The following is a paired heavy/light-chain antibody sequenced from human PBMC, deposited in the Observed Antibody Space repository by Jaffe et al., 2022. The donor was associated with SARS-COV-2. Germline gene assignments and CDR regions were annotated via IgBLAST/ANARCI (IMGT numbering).Heavy chain of an antibody. J-gene: IGHJ6*02. CDR1: GFTFSDYY. D-gene: IGHD3-16*01. CDR2: ISGNNIYT. Sequence: QVQLVESGGGLVKPGGSLRLSCAASGFTFSDYYMSWIRQAPGKGLEWLSYISGNNIYTNYADSLKGRFTISRDNAKNSVFLQMNSLRAEDTAVYYCAKYDFKYYGVDVWGQGTTVTVSS. V-gene: IGHV3-11*06. CDR3: AKYDFKYYGVDV.
Light chain of an antibody. CDR3: LQHHAYPWT. Sequence: DILMTQSPSSLSASVGDRVTITCRASQGITNNLGWYQQKPGKAPKRLIYAASRLQSGVPSRFSGSGSGTEFTLTISSLQSEDFATYYCLQHHAYPWTFGQGTKVEVK. V-gene: IGKV1-17*01. J-gene: IGKJ1*01. CDR2: AAS. CDR1: QGITNN.